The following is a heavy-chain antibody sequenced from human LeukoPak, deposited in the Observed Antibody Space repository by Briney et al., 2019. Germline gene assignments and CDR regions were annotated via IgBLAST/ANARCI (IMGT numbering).Heavy chain of an antibody. V-gene: IGHV5-51*01. CDR1: GYSFDTHW. Sequence: GESLKISCEGSGYSFDTHWIGWVRQMPGKGLEWMGIIFPGDFDIRYNPSFQGQVTISADKSISTVYLHWSSLKASDTAMYYCARGKREYPGSGSYSTHFEYWGQGTLVAVSS. J-gene: IGHJ4*02. CDR2: IFPGDFDI. D-gene: IGHD3-10*01. CDR3: ARGKREYPGSGSYSTHFEY.